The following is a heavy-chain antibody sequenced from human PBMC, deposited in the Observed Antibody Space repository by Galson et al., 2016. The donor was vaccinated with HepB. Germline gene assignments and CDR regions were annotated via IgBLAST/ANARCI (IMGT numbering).Heavy chain of an antibody. V-gene: IGHV1-8*01. CDR3: ARSRSLEVVILDS. CDR2: VNPGTGNS. D-gene: IGHD3-3*01. J-gene: IGHJ4*02. Sequence: SVKVSCKASGYTFTTHDLSWVRQASGQGPEWLGYVNPGTGNSGYAPKFRGRVTMTRNTSIDTAYLELNSLRSEDTAIYYCARSRSLEVVILDSWGQGTVVTVSS. CDR1: GYTFTTHD.